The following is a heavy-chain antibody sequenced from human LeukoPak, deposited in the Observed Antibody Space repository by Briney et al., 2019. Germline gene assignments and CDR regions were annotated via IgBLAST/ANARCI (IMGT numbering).Heavy chain of an antibody. CDR1: GFTFGDYA. D-gene: IGHD5-24*01. Sequence: GGSLRLSCTASGFTFGDYAMSWFRQAPGKGLEWVGFIRSKAYGGTTEYAASVKGRFTISRDDSKSIAYLQMNSLKTEDTAVYYCTRPLLEMATITGWFDPWGQGTLVTVSS. CDR3: TRPLLEMATITGWFDP. CDR2: IRSKAYGGTT. V-gene: IGHV3-49*03. J-gene: IGHJ5*02.